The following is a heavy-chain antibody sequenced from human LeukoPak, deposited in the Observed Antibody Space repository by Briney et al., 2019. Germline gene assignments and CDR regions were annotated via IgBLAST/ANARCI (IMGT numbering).Heavy chain of an antibody. V-gene: IGHV4-38-2*02. CDR2: IYHSGYT. D-gene: IGHD2-2*01. CDR1: GYSISSDCY. Sequence: SETLSLTCSVSGYSISSDCYWAWIRQPPGQGLEWIGGIYHSGYTYYYPSLKSRVTLSVDTSKNQFSLRLSSVTAADTAVYYCARLGSDIVLVPAAMPFDYWGQGTLVTVSS. J-gene: IGHJ4*02. CDR3: ARLGSDIVLVPAAMPFDY.